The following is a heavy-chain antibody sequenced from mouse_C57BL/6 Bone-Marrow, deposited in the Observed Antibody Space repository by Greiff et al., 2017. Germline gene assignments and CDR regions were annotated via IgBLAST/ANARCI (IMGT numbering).Heavy chain of an antibody. J-gene: IGHJ4*01. D-gene: IGHD2-2*01. CDR1: GYTFTSYG. V-gene: IGHV1-81*01. CDR2: IYPRSGNT. CDR3: ARWAYGDDAYYAMDY. Sequence: QVQLQQSGAELARPGASVKLSCKASGYTFTSYGISWVKQRTGQGLEWIGEIYPRSGNTYYNEKFKGKATLTADKSSSTAYMERRSLTSEDSAVYFCARWAYGDDAYYAMDYWGQGTSVTVSS.